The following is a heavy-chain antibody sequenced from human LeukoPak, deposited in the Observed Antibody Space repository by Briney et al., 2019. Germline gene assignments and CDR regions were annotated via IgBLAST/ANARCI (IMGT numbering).Heavy chain of an antibody. Sequence: GGSLRLSCAASGFTFSSYWMSWVRQAPGKGLEWVANIKQAGSEKYYVDSVKRRFTISRDNAKNSLYLQLNSLRAEDTAVYYCASRKYYFDYWGQGTLVTVSS. J-gene: IGHJ4*02. V-gene: IGHV3-7*01. CDR1: GFTFSSYW. CDR2: IKQAGSEK. CDR3: ASRKYYFDY.